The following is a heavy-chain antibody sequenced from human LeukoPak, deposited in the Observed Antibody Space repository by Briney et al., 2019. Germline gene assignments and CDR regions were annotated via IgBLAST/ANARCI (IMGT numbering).Heavy chain of an antibody. J-gene: IGHJ4*02. V-gene: IGHV3-23*01. Sequence: GGSLRLSCAASGFTLSSYDMNWVRQAPGKGLEWVSSISGSGGRTDYADSVKGRFTISRDNSKNTLYLQMNSLRAEDTAIYYCAKGQYSSSWYPPDLDYWGQGTLVTVSS. CDR2: ISGSGGRT. D-gene: IGHD6-13*01. CDR3: AKGQYSSSWYPPDLDY. CDR1: GFTLSSYD.